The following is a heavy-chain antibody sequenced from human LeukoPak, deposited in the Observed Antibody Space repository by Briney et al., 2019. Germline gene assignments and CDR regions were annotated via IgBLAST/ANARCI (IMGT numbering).Heavy chain of an antibody. Sequence: PGGSLRLSCEASGFTFSNYWMYWVRQAPGKGLVWVSGINSDGSSTNYADSVKGRFTISRDNAKNTLYLQMNSLRAEDTAVYYCARSLHDSSGYDAFDIWGQGTMVTVSS. CDR2: INSDGSST. D-gene: IGHD3-22*01. J-gene: IGHJ3*02. CDR1: GFTFSNYW. CDR3: ARSLHDSSGYDAFDI. V-gene: IGHV3-74*01.